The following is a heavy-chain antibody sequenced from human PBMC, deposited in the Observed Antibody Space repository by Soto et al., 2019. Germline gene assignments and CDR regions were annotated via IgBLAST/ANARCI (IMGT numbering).Heavy chain of an antibody. CDR2: INSGGDNI. D-gene: IGHD2-21*02. V-gene: IGHV3-48*02. J-gene: IGHJ2*01. CDR3: AFFFQAEDGIRGVCSVSEFLLNRSSDL. Sequence: KGLEWVSYINSGGDNIYYADSVKGRFTISRDNAKNSLYLQMDSLRDEDTAVYYCAFFFQAEDGIRGVCSVSEFLLNRSSDL.